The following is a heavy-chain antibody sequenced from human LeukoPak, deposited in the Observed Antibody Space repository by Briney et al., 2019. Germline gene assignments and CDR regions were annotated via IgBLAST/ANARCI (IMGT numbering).Heavy chain of an antibody. Sequence: GGSLRLSCAASGFTFSSYSMNWVRQAPGKGLEWVSYISSSSSTIYYADSVKGRFTISRDNAKNSLYLQMNSLRAEDTAVYYCARDRLYGPPDYWGQGTLVTVSS. CDR3: ARDRLYGPPDY. CDR1: GFTFSSYS. V-gene: IGHV3-48*01. J-gene: IGHJ4*02. CDR2: ISSSSSTI. D-gene: IGHD4-17*01.